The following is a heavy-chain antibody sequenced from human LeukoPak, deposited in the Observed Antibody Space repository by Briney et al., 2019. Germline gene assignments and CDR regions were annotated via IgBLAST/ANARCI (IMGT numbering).Heavy chain of an antibody. V-gene: IGHV5-51*01. CDR3: ASIPYYYDSSGYIGGPASFDY. D-gene: IGHD3-22*01. CDR1: GYSFTSYW. CDR2: IYPGDSDT. Sequence: GESLKISCKGSGYSFTSYWIGWVRQMPGKGLEWMGIIYPGDSDTRYSPSFQGQVTISADKSISTAYLQWSSLKASDTAMYYCASIPYYYDSSGYIGGPASFDYGGQGTLVTVSS. J-gene: IGHJ4*02.